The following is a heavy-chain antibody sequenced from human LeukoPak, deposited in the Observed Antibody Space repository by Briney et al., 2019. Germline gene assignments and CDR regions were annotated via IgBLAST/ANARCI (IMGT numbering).Heavy chain of an antibody. D-gene: IGHD2-15*01. CDR3: ARHAGYCTGGKCYSFYYFDY. CDR2: IHPGDSDT. CDR1: GYTFTNYW. V-gene: IGHV5-51*01. J-gene: IGHJ4*02. Sequence: GESLKISCKASGYTFTNYWIGWVRHTPGKGLEWMGIIHPGDSDTRYRTSFQGQVTMSVDESTSTAYLHWTSPKASDTAIYYCARHAGYCTGGKCYSFYYFDYWGQGTLVTVSS.